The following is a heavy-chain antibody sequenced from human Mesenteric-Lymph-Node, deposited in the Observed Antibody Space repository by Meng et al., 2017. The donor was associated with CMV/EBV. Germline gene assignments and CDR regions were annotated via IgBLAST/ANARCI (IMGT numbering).Heavy chain of an antibody. D-gene: IGHD2-2*02. Sequence: GESLKISCTASGFTFGDYAMSWVRQAPGKGLEWVGFIRSKAYGGTTEYAASVKGRFTISRDDSKSIAYLQMNSLKTEDTAVYYCTRVDGSEYQLLYYYYYYGMDVWGQGTTVTVSS. CDR1: GFTFGDYA. CDR3: TRVDGSEYQLLYYYYYYGMDV. CDR2: IRSKAYGGTT. J-gene: IGHJ6*02. V-gene: IGHV3-49*04.